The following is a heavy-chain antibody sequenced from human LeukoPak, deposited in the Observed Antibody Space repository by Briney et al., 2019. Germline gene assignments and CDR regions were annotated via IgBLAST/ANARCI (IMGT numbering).Heavy chain of an antibody. CDR3: ARVDSSSWYLDY. J-gene: IGHJ4*02. CDR2: INHSGST. V-gene: IGHV4-34*01. D-gene: IGHD6-13*01. Sequence: PSETLPLTCAVYGGSFSGYYWSWIRQPPGKGLEWIGEINHSGSTNYNPSLKSRVTISVDTSKNQFSLKLSSVTAADTAVYYCARVDSSSWYLDYWGQGTLVTVSS. CDR1: GGSFSGYY.